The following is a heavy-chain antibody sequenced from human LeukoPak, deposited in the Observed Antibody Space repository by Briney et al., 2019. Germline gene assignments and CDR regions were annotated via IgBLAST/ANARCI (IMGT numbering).Heavy chain of an antibody. V-gene: IGHV1-69*04. J-gene: IGHJ4*02. CDR1: GGTFSSYA. CDR2: IIPILGIA. Sequence: ASVKVSCKASGGTFSSYAISWVRQAPGQGLEWMGRIIPILGIANYAQKFQGRVTITADKSTSTAYMELSSLRSEDTAVYYCARDKGHAAAASLYYFDYWGQGTLVTVSS. D-gene: IGHD6-13*01. CDR3: ARDKGHAAAASLYYFDY.